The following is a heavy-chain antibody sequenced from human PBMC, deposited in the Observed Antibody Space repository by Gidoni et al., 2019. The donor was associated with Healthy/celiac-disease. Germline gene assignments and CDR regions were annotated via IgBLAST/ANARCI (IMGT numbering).Heavy chain of an antibody. D-gene: IGHD4-17*01. J-gene: IGHJ4*02. CDR3: AKPDHTVTTSFFDY. V-gene: IGHV3-30*18. CDR2: ISYDGSNK. Sequence: QVQLVESGGGVVQPGRSLRLSCAAYGFTFSSYGMHWVRQAPGKGLEWVAVISYDGSNKYYADSVKGRFTISRDNSKNTLYLQMNSLRAEDTAVYYCAKPDHTVTTSFFDYWGQGTLVTVSS. CDR1: GFTFSSYG.